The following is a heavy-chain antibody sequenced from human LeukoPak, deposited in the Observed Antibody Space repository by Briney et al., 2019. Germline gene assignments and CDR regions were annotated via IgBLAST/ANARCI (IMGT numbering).Heavy chain of an antibody. D-gene: IGHD3-10*01. CDR3: ARRGDGSGSYYNRVFDY. J-gene: IGHJ4*02. Sequence: PSETLSLTCTVSGGSISSYYWSWIRQPPGKGLEWIGYIYYSGSTNYNPSLKSRVTISVDTSKNQFSLKLSSVTAADTAVYYCARRGDGSGSYYNRVFDYWGQGTLVTVSS. CDR2: IYYSGST. CDR1: GGSISSYY. V-gene: IGHV4-59*08.